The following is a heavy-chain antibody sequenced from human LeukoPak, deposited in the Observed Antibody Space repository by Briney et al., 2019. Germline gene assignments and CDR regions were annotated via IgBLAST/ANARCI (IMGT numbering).Heavy chain of an antibody. CDR2: IYYSGST. V-gene: IGHV4-39*07. J-gene: IGHJ4*02. CDR3: ARMPRGSSSGLDY. CDR1: GGSISSSSYY. Sequence: SETLSLTCTVSGGSISSSSYYWGWIRQPPGKGLEWIGSIYYSGSTYYNPSLKSRVTISVDTSKNQFSLKLSSVTAADTAVYYCARMPRGSSSGLDYWGQGTLVTVSS. D-gene: IGHD6-6*01.